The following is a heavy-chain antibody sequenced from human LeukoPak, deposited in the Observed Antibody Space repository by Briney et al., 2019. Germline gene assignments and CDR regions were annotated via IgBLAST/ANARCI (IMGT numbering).Heavy chain of an antibody. Sequence: PGGSLRLSCAASGFTFSNYAMHWVRQAPGKGLEWVAVISYDGTNKYYADSVKGRFTISRDNSKNTLYLQMNSLRPEDTAVYYCTKVTGFVWLFPFDSWGQGTLVTVSS. D-gene: IGHD3-9*01. V-gene: IGHV3-30*04. CDR1: GFTFSNYA. CDR3: TKVTGFVWLFPFDS. J-gene: IGHJ4*02. CDR2: ISYDGTNK.